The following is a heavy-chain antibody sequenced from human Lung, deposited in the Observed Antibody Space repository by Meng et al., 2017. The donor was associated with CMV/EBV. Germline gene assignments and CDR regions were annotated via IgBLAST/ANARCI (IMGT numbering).Heavy chain of an antibody. CDR2: IYYSGST. V-gene: IGHV4-39*01. CDR3: ASPREGVRAFDI. CDR1: GGSISSSSYY. Sequence: GSLRLXCTVSGGSISSSSYYWGWIRQPPGKGLEWIGSIYYSGSTYYNPSLKSRVTISVDTSKNQFSLKLSSVTAADTAVYYCASPREGVRAFDIWGQGTXVTVSS. D-gene: IGHD1-1*01. J-gene: IGHJ3*02.